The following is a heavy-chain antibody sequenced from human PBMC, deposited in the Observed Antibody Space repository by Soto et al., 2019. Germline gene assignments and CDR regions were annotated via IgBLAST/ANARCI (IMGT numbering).Heavy chain of an antibody. CDR3: ARDGHGMDV. Sequence: SETLSLTCTVSGGSVSSGSYHWSWIRQPPGKGLEWIGYIFFTGSTNYNPSLKSRVTISVDTSKNQFSLKLRSVTAADTAVYYCARDGHGMDVWGQGTTVTVSS. J-gene: IGHJ6*02. CDR1: GGSVSSGSYH. CDR2: IFFTGST. V-gene: IGHV4-61*01.